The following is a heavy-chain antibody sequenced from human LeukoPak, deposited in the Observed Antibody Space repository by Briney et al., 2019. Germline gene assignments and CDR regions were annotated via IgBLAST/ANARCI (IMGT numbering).Heavy chain of an antibody. V-gene: IGHV1-69*05. CDR2: IIPIFGTA. J-gene: IGHJ6*03. CDR1: GYTFTSYG. CDR3: ARARGLRGPNSYYYMDV. D-gene: IGHD5-12*01. Sequence: ASVKVSCKASGYTFTSYGISWVRQAPGQGLEWMGGIIPIFGTANYAQKFQGRVTITTDESTSTAYMELSSLRSEDTAVYYCARARGLRGPNSYYYMDVWGKGTTVTVSS.